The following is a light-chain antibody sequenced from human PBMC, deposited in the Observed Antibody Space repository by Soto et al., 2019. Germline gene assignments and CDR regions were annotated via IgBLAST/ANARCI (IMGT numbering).Light chain of an antibody. CDR1: SSDVGGYNY. J-gene: IGLJ3*02. V-gene: IGLV2-11*01. CDR3: CSYAGSYTWV. CDR2: DVS. Sequence: QSVLTQPRSVSGSPGQSVTISCTGTSSDVGGYNYVSWYQQHPGKAPKLMIYDVSKRPSGVPDRFSGSKSGNTASLTISGLQDEDEADYYCCSYAGSYTWVFGGGTQLTVL.